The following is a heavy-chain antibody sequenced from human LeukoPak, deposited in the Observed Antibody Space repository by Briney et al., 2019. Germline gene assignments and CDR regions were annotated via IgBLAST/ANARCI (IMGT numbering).Heavy chain of an antibody. CDR2: IYHSGST. Sequence: SETLSLTCTVSGGSISSYYWSWIRQPPGKGLEWIGYIYHSGSTNYNPSLKSRVTISVDTSKDQFSLKLSSVTAADTAVYYCARGGDGYNPPNYWGQGTLVTVSS. J-gene: IGHJ4*02. CDR1: GGSISSYY. V-gene: IGHV4-59*01. D-gene: IGHD5-24*01. CDR3: ARGGDGYNPPNY.